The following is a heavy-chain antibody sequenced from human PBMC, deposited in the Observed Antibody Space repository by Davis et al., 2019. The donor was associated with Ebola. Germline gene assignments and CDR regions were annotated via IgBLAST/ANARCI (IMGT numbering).Heavy chain of an antibody. V-gene: IGHV3-48*03. Sequence: GESLKISCAASGFTFSNYEVSWVRQAPGKGLEWVSYISGSGSTIYYADSVKGRFTISRDNAKYSLFLQLNSLRDEDTAQYYCARDAEDGSGNWFFDFRGRGALVTVSS. J-gene: IGHJ2*01. CDR3: ARDAEDGSGNWFFDF. CDR1: GFTFSNYE. CDR2: ISGSGSTI. D-gene: IGHD5-24*01.